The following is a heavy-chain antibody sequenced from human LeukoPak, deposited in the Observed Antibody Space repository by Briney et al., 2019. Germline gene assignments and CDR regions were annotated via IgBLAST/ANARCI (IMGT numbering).Heavy chain of an antibody. J-gene: IGHJ3*02. CDR1: GFTFSDYA. CDR2: IRNKANGGIT. D-gene: IGHD3-22*01. V-gene: IGHV3-49*04. Sequence: GGSLRLSCTTSGFTFSDYAVSWVRQAPGKGLEWTGFIRNKANGGITEYAASVKGRFAISRDDSKTIAHLQMSSLKTEDTAVYYCSRFYSSGWASGAFDIWGQGTMVTVSS. CDR3: SRFYSSGWASGAFDI.